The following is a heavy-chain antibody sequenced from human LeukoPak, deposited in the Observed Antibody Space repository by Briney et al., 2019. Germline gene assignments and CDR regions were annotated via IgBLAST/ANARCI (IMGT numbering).Heavy chain of an antibody. CDR1: GYTFTGYY. D-gene: IGHD3-10*01. Sequence: ASVKVSCKASGYTFTGYYMHWVRQAPGQGLEWMGWINPNSGGTNYAQKFQGRVTMTRDTSISTAYMELSRLRSEDTAVYYCARAERRYGSVDYYYMDVWGKGTTVTISS. CDR2: INPNSGGT. V-gene: IGHV1-2*02. CDR3: ARAERRYGSVDYYYMDV. J-gene: IGHJ6*03.